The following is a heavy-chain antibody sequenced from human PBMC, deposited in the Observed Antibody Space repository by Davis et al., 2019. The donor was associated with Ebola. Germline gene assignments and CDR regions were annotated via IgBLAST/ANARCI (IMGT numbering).Heavy chain of an antibody. CDR1: GFTFSSYA. Sequence: GESLKISCAASGFTFSSYAMNWVRQAPGKGLEWVSAISGSGGSTYYADSVKGRFTISRDNSKNTLYLQMNSLRAEDTAVYYCAKEGATYYDRSGYYYRVVAEYFQHWGQGTLVTVSS. J-gene: IGHJ1*01. CDR2: ISGSGGST. CDR3: AKEGATYYDRSGYYYRVVAEYFQH. D-gene: IGHD3-22*01. V-gene: IGHV3-23*01.